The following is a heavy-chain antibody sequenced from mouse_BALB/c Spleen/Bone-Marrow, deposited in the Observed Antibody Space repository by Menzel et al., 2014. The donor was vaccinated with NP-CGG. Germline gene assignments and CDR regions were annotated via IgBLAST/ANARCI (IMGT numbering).Heavy chain of an antibody. Sequence: EVKVEESGGRLVQPKGSLKLSCAASGFTFNTYAMNWVRQAPGKGLEWVARIRSKSNNFPTYYADSVKDRFTISRDDSQSMLYLQMNNLKTEDTAMYYCATSTYFDVWGAGTTVTVSS. CDR2: IRSKSNNFPT. CDR1: GFTFNTYA. J-gene: IGHJ1*01. D-gene: IGHD6-1*01. V-gene: IGHV10-1*02. CDR3: ATSTYFDV.